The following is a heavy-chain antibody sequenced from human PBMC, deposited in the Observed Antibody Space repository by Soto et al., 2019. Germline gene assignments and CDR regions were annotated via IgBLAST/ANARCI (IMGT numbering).Heavy chain of an antibody. CDR3: ATNLPNFTGYSSGWYYFDY. Sequence: SETLSLTCTVSGGSISSGDYYWSWIRQPPGKGLEWIGYIYYSGSTYYNPSLKSRVTISVDTSKNQFSLKLSSVTAADTAVYYCATNLPNFTGYSSGWYYFDYWGQGTLVTVSS. J-gene: IGHJ4*02. V-gene: IGHV4-30-4*01. D-gene: IGHD6-19*01. CDR1: GGSISSGDYY. CDR2: IYYSGST.